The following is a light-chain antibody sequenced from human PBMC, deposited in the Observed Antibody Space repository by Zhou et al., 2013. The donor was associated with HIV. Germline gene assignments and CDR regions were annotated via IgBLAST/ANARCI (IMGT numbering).Light chain of an antibody. CDR1: QSVSSSY. V-gene: IGKV3-20*01. CDR2: GAS. CDR3: QQYGTSPLT. Sequence: EIVLTQSPGTLSLSPGERATLSCRASQSVSSSYLAWYQQKPGQAPRLLVYGASRRATDVPDRFSGSGSGTDFTLTISRLEPEDFAEYYCQQYGTSPLTFGGGTKVEIK. J-gene: IGKJ4*01.